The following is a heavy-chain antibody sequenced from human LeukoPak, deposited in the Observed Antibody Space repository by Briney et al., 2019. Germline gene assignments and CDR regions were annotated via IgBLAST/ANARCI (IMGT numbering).Heavy chain of an antibody. CDR2: IPIFSNA. D-gene: IGHD3-3*01. Sequence: IPIFSNANYAQHFHARVTITADEATSKDYMELRRLRSEDTAVYYCASRRITLFGLVMDVWGKGTTVTVSS. J-gene: IGHJ6*04. CDR3: ASRRITLFGLVMDV. V-gene: IGHV1-69*01.